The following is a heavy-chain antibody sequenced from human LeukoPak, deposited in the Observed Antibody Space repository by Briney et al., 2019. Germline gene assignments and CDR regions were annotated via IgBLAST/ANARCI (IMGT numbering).Heavy chain of an antibody. V-gene: IGHV1-2*02. Sequence: ASVKVSCKASGYTFTGYYLQWVRQAPGQGLEWMGWINPNSGGTNYAQKFQGRVTMTRDTSISTAYMELTRLRSDDTAVYYCARRDTGYLDACDIWGQGTMVTVSS. CDR2: INPNSGGT. CDR3: ARRDTGYLDACDI. D-gene: IGHD5-18*01. CDR1: GYTFTGYY. J-gene: IGHJ3*02.